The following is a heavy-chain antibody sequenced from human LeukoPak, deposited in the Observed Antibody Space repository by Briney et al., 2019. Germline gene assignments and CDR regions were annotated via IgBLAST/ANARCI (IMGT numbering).Heavy chain of an antibody. V-gene: IGHV1-69*06. CDR2: IIPIFGTA. Sequence: SVTVSCKASGGTFSSYAISWVRQAPGQGLEWMGGIIPIFGTANYAQKFQGRVTITADKSTSTAYMELSSPRSEDTAVYYCASYYCSGGSCYRDYYYGMDVWGKGTTVTVSS. J-gene: IGHJ6*04. CDR3: ASYYCSGGSCYRDYYYGMDV. CDR1: GGTFSSYA. D-gene: IGHD2-15*01.